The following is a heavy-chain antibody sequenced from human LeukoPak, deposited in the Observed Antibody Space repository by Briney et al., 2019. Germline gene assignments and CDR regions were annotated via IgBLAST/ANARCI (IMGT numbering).Heavy chain of an antibody. V-gene: IGHV4-31*03. CDR2: IYYSGST. J-gene: IGHJ4*02. D-gene: IGHD6-19*01. Sequence: SQTLSLTCTVSGGSISSGGYYWSWIRQHPGKGLEWIGYIYYSGSTYYNPSMKSRVTISEDTSKNQFSLKPSSVTAADTAVYYCARHIAVAGLFDYWGQGTLVTVSS. CDR1: GGSISSGGYY. CDR3: ARHIAVAGLFDY.